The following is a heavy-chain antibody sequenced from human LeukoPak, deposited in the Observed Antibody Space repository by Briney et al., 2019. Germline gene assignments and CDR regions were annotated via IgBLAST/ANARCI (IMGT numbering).Heavy chain of an antibody. J-gene: IGHJ5*02. CDR3: AKDISAHRTDYYDSSGYLNWFDP. CDR2: ISGSGGST. Sequence: GGSLRLSCAASGFTFSSYAMSWVRQAPGKGLEWVSAISGSGGSTYYADSVKGRFTISRDNSKNTLYLQMNTLRAEDTAVYYCAKDISAHRTDYYDSSGYLNWFDPWGQGTLVTVSS. V-gene: IGHV3-23*01. D-gene: IGHD3-22*01. CDR1: GFTFSSYA.